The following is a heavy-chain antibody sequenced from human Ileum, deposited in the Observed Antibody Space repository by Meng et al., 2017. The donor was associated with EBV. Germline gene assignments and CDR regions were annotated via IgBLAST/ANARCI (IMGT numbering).Heavy chain of an antibody. CDR3: AKNGEKYFEY. CDR2: MSDRGNT. V-gene: IGHV4-4*02. J-gene: IGHJ4*02. Sequence: QVRLRAAGPGLAHPSGPLSLTCAGSGGSISVINWWSWVRQAPEKGLELIGEMSDRGNTHYNPSLKSRVTISADKSNNQFSLKLTSVTSADTAVYFCAKNGEKYFEYWGQGTLVTVSS. CDR1: GGSISVINW.